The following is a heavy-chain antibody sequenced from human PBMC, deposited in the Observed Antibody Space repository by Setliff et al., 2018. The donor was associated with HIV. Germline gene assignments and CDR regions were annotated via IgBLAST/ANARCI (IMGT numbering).Heavy chain of an antibody. J-gene: IGHJ6*02. D-gene: IGHD3-10*01. CDR3: AREFLGMVSHGMDV. Sequence: GGSLRLSCAASGFTFSSYNMNWVRQAPGKGLEWVSSSSSSSSYIYYADSVKGRFTISRDNAKNSLYLQMNSLRAEDTAVYYCAREFLGMVSHGMDVWGQGTTVTVSS. V-gene: IGHV3-21*01. CDR1: GFTFSSYN. CDR2: SSSSSSYI.